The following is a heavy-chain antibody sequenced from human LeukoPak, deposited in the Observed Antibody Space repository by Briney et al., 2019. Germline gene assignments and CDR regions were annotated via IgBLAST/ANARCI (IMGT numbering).Heavy chain of an antibody. CDR2: INHSGST. J-gene: IGHJ4*02. CDR3: ATRGVQWLVERALDY. D-gene: IGHD6-19*01. CDR1: GGSFSGYY. Sequence: SETLSLTCAVYGGSFSGYYWSWIRQPPGKGLEWIGEINHSGSTNYNPSLKSRVTISVDTSKNQFSPKLSSVTAADTAVYYCATRGVQWLVERALDYWGQGTLVTVSS. V-gene: IGHV4-34*01.